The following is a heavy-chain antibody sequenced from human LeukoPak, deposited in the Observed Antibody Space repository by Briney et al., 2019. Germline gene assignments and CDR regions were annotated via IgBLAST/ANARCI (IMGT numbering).Heavy chain of an antibody. V-gene: IGHV1-18*01. CDR3: ARDPLSNLLWFGELLSNYYYYGMDV. CDR2: ISAYNGNT. D-gene: IGHD3-10*01. CDR1: GYTFTSYG. Sequence: ASVKVSCKASGYTFTSYGISWVRQAPGQGLEWMGWISAYNGNTNYAQKLQGRVTMTTDTSTSTAYMELRSLRSDDTAVYYCARDPLSNLLWFGELLSNYYYYGMDVWGQRTTVTVSS. J-gene: IGHJ6*02.